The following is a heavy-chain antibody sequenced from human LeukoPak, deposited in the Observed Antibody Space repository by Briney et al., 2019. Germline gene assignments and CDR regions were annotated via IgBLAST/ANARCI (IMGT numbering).Heavy chain of an antibody. CDR1: GYTFTSYG. J-gene: IGHJ3*02. V-gene: IGHV1-18*01. Sequence: ASVKVSCKASGYTFTSYGISWVRQAPGQGLEWMGWISTYNGNTEYAQKLQDRVTMTTDTSTDTAYMELSSLRSEDTAVYYCATPHPTNYDLGTFDIWGQGTMVTVSS. D-gene: IGHD3-3*01. CDR2: ISTYNGNT. CDR3: ATPHPTNYDLGTFDI.